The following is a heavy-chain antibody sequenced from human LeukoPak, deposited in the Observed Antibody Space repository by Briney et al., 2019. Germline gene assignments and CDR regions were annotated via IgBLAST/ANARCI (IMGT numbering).Heavy chain of an antibody. Sequence: QPGGSLRLSCVASGFIFSDLEMHWVRQAPGKGLEWISFISETGSTIYYADSVKGRFTVSRDNSKNTLYLQMNSLRAEDTAVYYCAKDPIFDYSYMDVWGKGTTVTVSS. CDR1: GFIFSDLE. V-gene: IGHV3-48*03. D-gene: IGHD3-9*01. CDR3: AKDPIFDYSYMDV. J-gene: IGHJ6*03. CDR2: ISETGSTI.